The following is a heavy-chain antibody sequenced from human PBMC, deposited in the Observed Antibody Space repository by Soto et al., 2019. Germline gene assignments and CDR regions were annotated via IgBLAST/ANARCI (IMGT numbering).Heavy chain of an antibody. CDR1: GFSLSTSGVG. CDR3: AHNHGDYYYYGMDV. D-gene: IGHD4-17*01. V-gene: IGHV2-5*02. CDR2: IYWDDDK. Sequence: QITLKESGPTLVKPTQTLTLTCTFSGFSLSTSGVGVGWIRQPPGKALEWLALIYWDDDKRYSPSLKSRLTITKDTSKNQVVLTMTNMDPVDTATYDCAHNHGDYYYYGMDVWGQGTTVTVSS. J-gene: IGHJ6*02.